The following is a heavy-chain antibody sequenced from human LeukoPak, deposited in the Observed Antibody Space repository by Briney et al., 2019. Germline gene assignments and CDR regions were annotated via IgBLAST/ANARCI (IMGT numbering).Heavy chain of an antibody. CDR3: ARGVSSGWYEY. CDR2: INHSGST. CDR1: GGSFSGYY. J-gene: IGHJ4*02. V-gene: IGHV4-34*01. D-gene: IGHD6-19*01. Sequence: SETLSLTCAVYGGSFSGYYWSWIRQPPGKGLEWIGEINHSGSTNYNPSLKSRVTISVDTSKNQFSLKLSSVTAADTAVYYCARGVSSGWYEYWGQGTLVTVSS.